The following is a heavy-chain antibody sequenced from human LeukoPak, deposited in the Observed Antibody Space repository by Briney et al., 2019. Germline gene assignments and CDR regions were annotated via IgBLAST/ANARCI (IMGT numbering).Heavy chain of an antibody. CDR1: GFTFSSYE. Sequence: GGSLRLSCAASGFTFSSYEMNWVRQAPGKGLEWVSYISSSGSTIYYADSVKGRFTISRDNAKNSLYPQMNSLRAEDTAVYYCARIYSSSWYRGSSDYWGQGTLVTVSS. J-gene: IGHJ4*02. V-gene: IGHV3-48*03. CDR2: ISSSGSTI. CDR3: ARIYSSSWYRGSSDY. D-gene: IGHD6-13*01.